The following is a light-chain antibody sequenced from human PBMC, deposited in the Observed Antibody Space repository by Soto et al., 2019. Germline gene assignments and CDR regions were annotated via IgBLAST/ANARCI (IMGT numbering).Light chain of an antibody. CDR3: CSYAGSGTLSVV. CDR1: SGDVGSYNL. Sequence: QSALTQPASVSGSPGQSITISCTGTSGDVGSYNLVSWYQQHPGKAPKLVIYEVNKRPSGVSDRFSGSRFGNMASLTISGLQAEDEADYYCCSYAGSGTLSVVFGGGTKLTVL. J-gene: IGLJ2*01. V-gene: IGLV2-23*02. CDR2: EVN.